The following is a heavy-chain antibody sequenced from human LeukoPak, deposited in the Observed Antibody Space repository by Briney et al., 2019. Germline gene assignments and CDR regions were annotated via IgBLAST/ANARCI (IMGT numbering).Heavy chain of an antibody. D-gene: IGHD3-10*02. V-gene: IGHV4-34*01. Sequence: SETLSLTCTVTGGSIATNYWSWIRQPPGKGLEWIGEINHSGSTNYNPSLKSRVTISVDTSKNQFSLKLSSVTAADTAVYYCARAYSDYVSFDYWGQGTLVTVSS. CDR2: INHSGST. CDR3: ARAYSDYVSFDY. J-gene: IGHJ4*02. CDR1: GGSIATNY.